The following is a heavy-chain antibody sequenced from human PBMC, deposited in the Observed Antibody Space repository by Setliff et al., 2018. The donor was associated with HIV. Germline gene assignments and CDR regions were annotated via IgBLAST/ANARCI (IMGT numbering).Heavy chain of an antibody. CDR3: ARDDGNWNQGIDS. Sequence: PGGSLRLSCVASGFIFRTNDMHWVRQAPGKGLEWVSFIRSDGSNKYYADSVKGRFTISRDNAQKSLHLQMNSLRADDTAVYYCARDDGNWNQGIDSWGQGTLVTVSS. CDR2: IRSDGSNK. V-gene: IGHV3-30*02. D-gene: IGHD1-1*01. CDR1: GFIFRTND. J-gene: IGHJ4*02.